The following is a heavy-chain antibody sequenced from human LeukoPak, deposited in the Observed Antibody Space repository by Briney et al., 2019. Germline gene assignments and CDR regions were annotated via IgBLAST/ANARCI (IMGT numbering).Heavy chain of an antibody. D-gene: IGHD2-2*01. CDR1: GYSFTTYW. J-gene: IGHJ4*02. Sequence: GESLKISCKGSGYSFTTYWIGWVRQMPGKGLEWMGIIFPGDSDTGYSPSFQGQVTISVDKSIRTAYLQWSSLKASDTAMYYCVRGGSSTPFDFWGQGTLVTVSS. V-gene: IGHV5-51*01. CDR3: VRGGSSTPFDF. CDR2: IFPGDSDT.